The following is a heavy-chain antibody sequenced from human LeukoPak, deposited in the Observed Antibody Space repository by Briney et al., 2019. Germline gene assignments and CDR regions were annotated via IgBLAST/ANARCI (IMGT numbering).Heavy chain of an antibody. V-gene: IGHV1-18*01. D-gene: IGHD2-15*01. Sequence: ASVKVSCKASGYTFTSYGISWVRQAPGQGLEWMGWISAYNGNTNYAQKLQGRVTMTTDTSTSTAYMELRSLRPDDTAVYYCARDIVVVVAAPRGFDYWGQGTLVTVSS. CDR1: GYTFTSYG. CDR3: ARDIVVVVAAPRGFDY. J-gene: IGHJ4*02. CDR2: ISAYNGNT.